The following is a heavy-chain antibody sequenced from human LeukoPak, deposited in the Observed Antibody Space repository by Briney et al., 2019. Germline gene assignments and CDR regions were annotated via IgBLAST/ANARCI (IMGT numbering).Heavy chain of an antibody. CDR1: GFSFDDYA. Sequence: GGSLRLSCAAYGFSFDDYATHWVRQVPGEGLEWDSGIRWNSGIIGYADSVKGRFTISRDNAKNSLYLQMNSLRAEDMALYYCAKDHRPYYDSSGYYDYWGQGTLVTVSS. CDR2: IRWNSGII. CDR3: AKDHRPYYDSSGYYDY. J-gene: IGHJ4*02. V-gene: IGHV3-9*03. D-gene: IGHD3-22*01.